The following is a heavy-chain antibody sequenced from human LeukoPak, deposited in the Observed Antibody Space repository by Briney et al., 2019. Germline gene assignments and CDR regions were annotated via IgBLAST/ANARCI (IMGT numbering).Heavy chain of an antibody. CDR3: ARHGATVPFDY. CDR1: GGSISSYY. Sequence: SETLSLTCTVSGGSISSYYWSWIRHPPGKGLEWIGYIYNSGSTNYNPSLKSRVTISVDTSKHQFSLKLSSVTAADTAVYYCARHGATVPFDYWGQGTLVTVSS. J-gene: IGHJ4*02. CDR2: IYNSGST. D-gene: IGHD1-26*01. V-gene: IGHV4-59*08.